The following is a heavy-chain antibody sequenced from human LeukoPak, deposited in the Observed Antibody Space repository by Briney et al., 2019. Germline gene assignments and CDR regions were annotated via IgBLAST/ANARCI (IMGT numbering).Heavy chain of an antibody. CDR3: ARDGELGWFDP. CDR2: IYYSGST. J-gene: IGHJ5*02. Sequence: SETLSLTCTVSGGSIGSYYWSWIRQPPGKGLEWIGYIYYSGSTNYNPSLKSRVTISVDTSKNQFSLKLSSVTAADTAVYYCARDGELGWFDPWGQGTLVTVSS. CDR1: GGSIGSYY. D-gene: IGHD7-27*01. V-gene: IGHV4-59*01.